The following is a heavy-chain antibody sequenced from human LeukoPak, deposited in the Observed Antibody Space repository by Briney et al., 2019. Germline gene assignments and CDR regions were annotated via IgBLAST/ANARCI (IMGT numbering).Heavy chain of an antibody. CDR1: GYTFTSYY. Sequence: ASVKVSCKASGYTFTSYYMHWLRQAPGQGLEWMGIINPSGGSTSYAQKFQGRVTMTRDTSTSTVYMELSSLRSEDTAVYYCACRWFGAYSSSGWGQGTMVTVSS. CDR2: INPSGGST. V-gene: IGHV1-46*01. J-gene: IGHJ3*01. CDR3: ACRWFGAYSSSG. D-gene: IGHD6-13*01.